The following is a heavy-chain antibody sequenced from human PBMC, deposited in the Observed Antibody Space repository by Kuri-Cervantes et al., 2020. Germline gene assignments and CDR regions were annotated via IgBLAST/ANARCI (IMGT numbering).Heavy chain of an antibody. D-gene: IGHD3-22*01. J-gene: IGHJ5*02. CDR3: ARDAAFDGSVRFDP. CDR1: GYSISSGYY. CDR2: IYHSGST. Sequence: GSLRLSCAVSGYSISSGYYWGWIRQPPGKGLEWIGSIYHSGSTYYNPSLKSRVTISVDTSKNQFSLKLTSVTAADTAVYFCARDAAFDGSVRFDPWGQGTLVTVSS. V-gene: IGHV4-38-2*02.